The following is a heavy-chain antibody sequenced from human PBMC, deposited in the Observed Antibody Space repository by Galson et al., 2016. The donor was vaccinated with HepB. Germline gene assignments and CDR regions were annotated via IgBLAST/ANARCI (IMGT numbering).Heavy chain of an antibody. Sequence: SLRLSCAASGFTFSNSEMNWLRQAPGKGLEWVSYITGSSDFIKYADSVKGRFTVSRDNAKNSVYPHMNSLRDEDTAVYFCARNMLRAAYFDYWSQGTLVTVSS. V-gene: IGHV3-48*02. CDR2: ITGSSDFI. CDR3: ARNMLRAAYFDY. D-gene: IGHD2-15*01. J-gene: IGHJ4*02. CDR1: GFTFSNSE.